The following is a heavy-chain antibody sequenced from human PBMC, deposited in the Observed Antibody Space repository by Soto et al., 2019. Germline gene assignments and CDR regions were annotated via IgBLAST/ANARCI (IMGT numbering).Heavy chain of an antibody. CDR3: AISMVRGVNRNWFDP. D-gene: IGHD3-10*01. Sequence: GGSLRLSCAASGFTFRNFSMNWVRQAPGKGLEWVSSISSTSTYIYYADSMKGRFTVSRDNAKNSLYPQMNSLRAEDTAVYYCAISMVRGVNRNWFDPWGQGTLVTVSS. CDR2: ISSTSTYI. J-gene: IGHJ5*02. CDR1: GFTFRNFS. V-gene: IGHV3-21*01.